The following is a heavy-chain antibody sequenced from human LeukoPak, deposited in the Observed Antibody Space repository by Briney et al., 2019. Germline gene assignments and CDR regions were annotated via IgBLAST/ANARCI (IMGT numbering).Heavy chain of an antibody. V-gene: IGHV3-23*01. CDR3: AKRDSSGSYPYYFDY. D-gene: IGHD3-22*01. J-gene: IGHJ4*02. CDR1: GFTFSSYA. CDR2: ISGSGGST. Sequence: QPGGSLRLSCAASGFTFSSYAMSWVRQAPGKGLEWVSAISGSGGSTYYADSVKGRFTISRDNSKDTLYLQMNSLRVEDTATYYCAKRDSSGSYPYYFDYWGQGTLVTVSS.